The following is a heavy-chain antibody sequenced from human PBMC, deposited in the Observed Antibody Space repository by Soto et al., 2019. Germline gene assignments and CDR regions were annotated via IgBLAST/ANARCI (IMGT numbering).Heavy chain of an antibody. V-gene: IGHV3-33*01. J-gene: IGHJ4*02. CDR3: ARDWWEEPAGKETVSQLAY. CDR2: IWSDGTKK. D-gene: IGHD6-13*01. Sequence: QVHLVESGGGVVQPGRSLTLSCTASGFAFSNYGIHWVRQAPGRGLEWVAVIWSDGTKKFYAGSVRGRFTISRDNSKNTIYLQMNSLRAEDTAVYYCARDWWEEPAGKETVSQLAYWGQGTLVTVSS. CDR1: GFAFSNYG.